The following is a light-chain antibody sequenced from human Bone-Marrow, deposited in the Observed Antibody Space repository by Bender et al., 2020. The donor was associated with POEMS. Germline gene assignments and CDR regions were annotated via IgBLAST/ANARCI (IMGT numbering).Light chain of an antibody. J-gene: IGLJ1*01. CDR3: CSFAARTYV. CDR2: EDN. Sequence: SALTQPASVSGSPGQSITISCTGSSNDIGSYNLVSWYQHHPGTAPELMIYEDNKRPSGVSNRFSGSKSGNTASLTISGLQAEDEADYYCCSFAARTYVFGTGTKVTVL. CDR1: SNDIGSYNL. V-gene: IGLV2-23*01.